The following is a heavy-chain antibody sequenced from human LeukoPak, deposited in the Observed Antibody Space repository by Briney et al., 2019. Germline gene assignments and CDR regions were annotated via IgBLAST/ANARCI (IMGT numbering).Heavy chain of an antibody. Sequence: SETLSLTCTVSGGSISSYYWTWIRQPPGKGLEWIGYIYYTGATSYNPSLKSRVTISVDTSKKQFSLKLTSVTAADTAVYYCARGXYXILXGYSYWYFDLWGRGTLVTVSS. J-gene: IGHJ2*01. CDR3: ARGXYXILXGYSYWYFDL. CDR1: GGSISSYY. V-gene: IGHV4-59*08. D-gene: IGHD3-9*01. CDR2: IYYTGAT.